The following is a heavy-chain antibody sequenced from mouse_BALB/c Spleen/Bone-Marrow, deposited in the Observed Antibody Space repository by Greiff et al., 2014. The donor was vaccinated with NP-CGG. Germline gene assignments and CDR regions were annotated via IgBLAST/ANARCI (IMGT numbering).Heavy chain of an antibody. CDR3: TRAGNYGNYYAMDY. CDR1: GYTFTSYW. V-gene: IGHV1-69*02. D-gene: IGHD2-1*01. J-gene: IGHJ4*01. Sequence: QVQLKESGAELVRPGASVKLSCKASGYTFTSYWINWVKQGPGQGLEWIGNIYPSDSYTNYNQKFKDKATLTVDKSSSTAYMQLSSPTSEDSAVYFCTRAGNYGNYYAMDYWGQGTSVTVSS. CDR2: IYPSDSYT.